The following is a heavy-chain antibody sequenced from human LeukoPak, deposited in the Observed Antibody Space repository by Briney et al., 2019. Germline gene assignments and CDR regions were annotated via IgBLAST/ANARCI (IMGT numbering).Heavy chain of an antibody. Sequence: PGGSLRLSCAASGFTFSSYAMSWVRQAPGKGLEWVSAISGSGGSTYYADSVKGRFTISRDNSNNTLYLQMNSLRAEDTAVYYCAKCLGYSSGWSDYWGQGTLVTVSS. V-gene: IGHV3-23*01. CDR3: AKCLGYSSGWSDY. CDR2: ISGSGGST. J-gene: IGHJ4*02. D-gene: IGHD6-19*01. CDR1: GFTFSSYA.